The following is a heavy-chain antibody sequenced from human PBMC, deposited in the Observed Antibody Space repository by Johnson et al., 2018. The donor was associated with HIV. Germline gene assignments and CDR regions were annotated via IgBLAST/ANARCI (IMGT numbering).Heavy chain of an antibody. CDR2: ISWNSGSI. CDR3: AKGCGSAMVPFAFDI. Sequence: PGRSLRLSCAASGFTFDDYAMHWVRQAPGKGLEWVSGISWNSGSIGYADSVKGRFTISRDNAKNSLYLQMNSLRAEDTALYYCAKGCGSAMVPFAFDIWGQGTMVTVSS. D-gene: IGHD5-18*01. J-gene: IGHJ3*02. V-gene: IGHV3-9*01. CDR1: GFTFDDYA.